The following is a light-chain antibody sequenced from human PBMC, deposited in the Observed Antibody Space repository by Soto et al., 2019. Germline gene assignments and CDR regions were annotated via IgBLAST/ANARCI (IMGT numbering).Light chain of an antibody. V-gene: IGLV2-8*01. CDR3: SSYAGSNNVV. J-gene: IGLJ2*01. Sequence: QSALTQPPSASGSPGQSVTISCTGTSSDVGGDKYVSWYQQHPGKAPKLMIYEVTKRPSGVPDRFSGSKSGNTASLTVSGLQAEDEADYYCSSYAGSNNVVFGGGTKLTVL. CDR2: EVT. CDR1: SSDVGGDKY.